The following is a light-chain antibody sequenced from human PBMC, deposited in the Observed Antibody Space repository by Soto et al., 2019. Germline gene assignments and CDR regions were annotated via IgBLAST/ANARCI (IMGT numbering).Light chain of an antibody. Sequence: EIVLTQSPGTLSLSPGERATLSCRASQSVNSNYLAWYQQKPGQAPRLLIYAASTRAAGIPDRFSGSGSGTGFTLTITSLQSEDFAVYYCQHYNNWPFTFGPGTKVDIK. CDR2: AAS. V-gene: IGKV3-15*01. J-gene: IGKJ3*01. CDR3: QHYNNWPFT. CDR1: QSVNSNY.